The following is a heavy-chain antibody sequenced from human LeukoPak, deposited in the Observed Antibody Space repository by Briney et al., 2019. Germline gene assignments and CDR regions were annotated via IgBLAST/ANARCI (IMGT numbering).Heavy chain of an antibody. V-gene: IGHV4-31*03. CDR2: IYYSGST. CDR3: ARYMVRDRMDV. Sequence: SETLSLTCTVPGGSISSGGYYWSWIRQHPGKGLEWIAYIYYSGSTYYNPSLKNRVTISVDTSKNQFSLKLSSVTAADTAVYYCARYMVRDRMDVWGQGTTVTVSS. J-gene: IGHJ6*02. D-gene: IGHD3-10*01. CDR1: GGSISSGGYY.